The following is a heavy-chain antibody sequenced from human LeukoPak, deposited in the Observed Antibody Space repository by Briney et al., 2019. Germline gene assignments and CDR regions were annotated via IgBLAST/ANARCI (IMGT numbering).Heavy chain of an antibody. Sequence: GGSLRLSCAASGFTFSTYCMTWVRQAPGKGLEWVANIKQDGSQKYYVDSVKGRFTISRDNAKNSLYLQMDSLRAEDTAVYYCARDTGCAGGTCFSFYDYWGQGTLVTVSS. V-gene: IGHV3-7*01. CDR1: GFTFSTYC. D-gene: IGHD2-15*01. CDR2: IKQDGSQK. CDR3: ARDTGCAGGTCFSFYDY. J-gene: IGHJ4*02.